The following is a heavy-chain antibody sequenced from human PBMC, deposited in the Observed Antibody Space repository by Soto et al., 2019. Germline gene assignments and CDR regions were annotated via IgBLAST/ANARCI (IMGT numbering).Heavy chain of an antibody. CDR1: GFTFSSYG. Sequence: QVQLVESGGGVVQPGRSLRLSCAASGFTFSSYGMHWVRQAPGKGLEWEAVISYDGSNKYYADSVKGRFTISRDNSKNTLYLQMNSLRAEDTAVYYCAKDATVVTPYWYFDLWGRGTLVTVSS. CDR2: ISYDGSNK. D-gene: IGHD4-17*01. J-gene: IGHJ2*01. V-gene: IGHV3-30*18. CDR3: AKDATVVTPYWYFDL.